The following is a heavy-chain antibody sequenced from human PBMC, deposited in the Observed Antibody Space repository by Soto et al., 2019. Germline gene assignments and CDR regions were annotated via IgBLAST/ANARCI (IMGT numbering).Heavy chain of an antibody. V-gene: IGHV3-13*01. Sequence: EVQLVESGGGLVQPGGSLRLSCAASGFTFSSYDMHWVRQATGKSLEWVSAIGTAGDTYYPGSVKGRFTISRENAKNSLYLQMNSLRAGDTAVYYCARASSSWSFDYWGQGTLVTVSS. CDR1: GFTFSSYD. D-gene: IGHD6-13*01. CDR3: ARASSSWSFDY. J-gene: IGHJ4*02. CDR2: IGTAGDT.